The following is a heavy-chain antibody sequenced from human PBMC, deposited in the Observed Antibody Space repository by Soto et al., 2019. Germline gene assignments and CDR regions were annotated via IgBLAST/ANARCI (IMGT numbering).Heavy chain of an antibody. D-gene: IGHD6-19*01. CDR2: IWYDGSNK. J-gene: IGHJ6*02. CDR3: ARDHDSGWPQIYYGMDV. CDR1: GFTFSSYG. V-gene: IGHV3-33*01. Sequence: GESLRLSCAASGFTFSSYGMHWVRQAPGKGLEWVAVIWYDGSNKYYADSVKGRFTISRDNSKNTLYLQMNSLRAEDTAVYYCARDHDSGWPQIYYGMDVWGQGTTVTVSS.